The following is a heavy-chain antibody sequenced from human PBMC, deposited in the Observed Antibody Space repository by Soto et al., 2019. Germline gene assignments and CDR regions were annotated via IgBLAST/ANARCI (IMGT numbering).Heavy chain of an antibody. CDR2: INPNGGST. CDR3: ARSSGGVFGPIIEGTNWFPP. CDR1: GDTFTSYY. V-gene: IGHV1-46*01. Sequence: ASVKVSCKAPGDTFTSYYMHWVRQAPGHGLEWMGVINPNGGSTRFAQKFQGRVTMTSDTSTSTVYMELRGLTSEDTAVYYCARSSGGVFGPIIEGTNWFPPWGHGTLVTVSP. D-gene: IGHD3-16*01. J-gene: IGHJ5*02.